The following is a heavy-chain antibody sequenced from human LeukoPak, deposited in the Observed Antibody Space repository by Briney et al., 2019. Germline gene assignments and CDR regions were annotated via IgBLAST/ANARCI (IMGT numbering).Heavy chain of an antibody. CDR3: VSGMGHSSSWYYFDY. Sequence: GGSLRLSCAASGFTFSSYDMHWVRQATGKGLEWVSAIGTAGDTYYPGSVKGRFTISRENAKNSLYLQMNGLRAGDTAVYYCVSGMGHSSSWYYFDYWGQGTLVTVSS. CDR1: GFTFSSYD. V-gene: IGHV3-13*01. D-gene: IGHD6-13*01. CDR2: IGTAGDT. J-gene: IGHJ4*02.